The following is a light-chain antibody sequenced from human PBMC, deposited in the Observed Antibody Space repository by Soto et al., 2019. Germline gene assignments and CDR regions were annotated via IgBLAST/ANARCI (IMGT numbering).Light chain of an antibody. CDR1: SGSVSTNYY. CDR2: STN. V-gene: IGLV8-61*01. CDR3: VLRVGTCISL. J-gene: IGLJ2*01. Sequence: QTVVTQEPSFSVSPGGTVTLTCGLSSGSVSTNYYPSWYQQTPGQSPRTLIYSTNSRSSGVPDLFSGSILGSKASLTITGTQADDESDYYCVLRVGTCISLFGGGTKLTVL.